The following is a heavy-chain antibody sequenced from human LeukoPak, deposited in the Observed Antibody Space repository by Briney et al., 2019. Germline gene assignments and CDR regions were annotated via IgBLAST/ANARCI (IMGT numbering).Heavy chain of an antibody. D-gene: IGHD2-15*01. CDR1: GYTFTGYY. J-gene: IGHJ3*02. CDR2: INPNSGGT. V-gene: IGHV1-2*06. CDR3: ARNAVVVGSAFDI. Sequence: ASVKVSCKASGYTFTGYYMHWVRQAPGQGLEWMGRINPNSGGTNYAQKFQGRVTMTRDTSTSTVYMELSSLRSEDTAVYYCARNAVVVGSAFDIWGQGTMVTVSS.